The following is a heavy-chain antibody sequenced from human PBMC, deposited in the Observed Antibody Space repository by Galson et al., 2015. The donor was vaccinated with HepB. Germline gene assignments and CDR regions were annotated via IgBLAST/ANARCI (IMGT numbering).Heavy chain of an antibody. CDR1: GFTFSSYW. D-gene: IGHD4-17*01. CDR3: AREAGHGDYGGLDY. V-gene: IGHV3-7*03. CDR2: IKQDGSEK. Sequence: SLRLSCAASGFTFSSYWMSWVRQAPGKGLEWVANIKQDGSEKYYVDSVKGRFTISRDNARNSLYLQMNSLRAEDTAVYYCAREAGHGDYGGLDYWGQGTLVTVSS. J-gene: IGHJ4*02.